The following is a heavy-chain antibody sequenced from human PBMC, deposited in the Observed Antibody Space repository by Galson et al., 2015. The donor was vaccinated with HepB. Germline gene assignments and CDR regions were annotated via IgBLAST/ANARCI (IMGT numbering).Heavy chain of an antibody. CDR3: ARDLDCSSTSCHPFDY. J-gene: IGHJ4*02. CDR1: GYTLTSYG. CDR2: ISAYNGNT. D-gene: IGHD2-2*01. Sequence: SVKVSCKASGYTLTSYGISWVRQAPGQGLEWMGWISAYNGNTNYAQKLQGRVTMTTDTSTSTAYMELRSLRSYDTAVYYCARDLDCSSTSCHPFDYWGQGTLVTVSS. V-gene: IGHV1-18*01.